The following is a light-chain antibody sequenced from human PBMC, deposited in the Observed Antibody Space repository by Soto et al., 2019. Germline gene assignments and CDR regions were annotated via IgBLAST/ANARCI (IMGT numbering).Light chain of an antibody. J-gene: IGKJ1*01. CDR2: GTT. CDR1: QTVSNSY. CDR3: QQYVSSPWT. Sequence: ETVLTQSPGSLALSLGDRANLSCRASQTVSNSYLAWYQQKPGQAPRLLIYGTTNRATGIPDRFSGSGSGTDFTLTISGLETEDFVLYYCQQYVSSPWTFGQGTKVESK. V-gene: IGKV3-20*01.